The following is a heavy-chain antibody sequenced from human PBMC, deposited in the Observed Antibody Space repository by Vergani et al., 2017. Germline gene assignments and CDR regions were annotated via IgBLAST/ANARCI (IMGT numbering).Heavy chain of an antibody. CDR1: VGTFSSYA. J-gene: IGHJ3*02. CDR3: ARKNKWELTRQAFDI. CDR2: FIPIFGTA. D-gene: IGHD1-26*01. Sequence: QVQLVQSGAEVKKPGSSVNVSCKASVGTFSSYALSWVRPAPGQGLEWMGGFIPIFGTANYAQKVQGRVTITADESTTTAYMELSSLRAEDTAVYYCARKNKWELTRQAFDIWGQGTMVTVSS. V-gene: IGHV1-69*12.